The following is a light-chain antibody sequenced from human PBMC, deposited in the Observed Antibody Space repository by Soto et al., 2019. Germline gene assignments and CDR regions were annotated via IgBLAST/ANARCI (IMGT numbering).Light chain of an antibody. CDR1: SSDVGSYNR. Sequence: QSVLTQPPSVSGSPGQSVTISCPGNSSDVGSYNRVSWYQQSPGTAPKLIIYDVNDRPSGVPDRFSGSKSGNTASLTISGLQVEDEADYYCSSYRSTNTFVVFGGGTKVTVL. CDR3: SSYRSTNTFVV. J-gene: IGLJ2*01. V-gene: IGLV2-18*02. CDR2: DVN.